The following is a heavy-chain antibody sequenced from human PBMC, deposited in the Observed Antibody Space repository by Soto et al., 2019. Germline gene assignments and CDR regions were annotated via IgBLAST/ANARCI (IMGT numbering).Heavy chain of an antibody. CDR2: INPNIGST. CDR3: ARGRTCYDILTGYPDHFDF. V-gene: IGHV1-2*04. J-gene: IGHJ4*02. D-gene: IGHD3-9*01. CDR1: GYTFTGHY. Sequence: ASVKVSCKASGYTFTGHYLHWLRQAPGQGLEWMGWINPNIGSTNYARKFQGWVTMTRDSSISTAYMELSKLTSHDTAVYYCARGRTCYDILTGYPDHFDFWGQGTLVPVSS.